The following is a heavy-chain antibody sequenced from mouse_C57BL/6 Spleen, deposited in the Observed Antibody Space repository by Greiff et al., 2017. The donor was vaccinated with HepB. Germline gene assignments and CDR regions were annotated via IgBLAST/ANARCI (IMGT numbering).Heavy chain of an antibody. Sequence: EVMLVESGGGLVQPKGSLKLSCAASGFTFNTYAMHWVRQAPGKGLEWVARIRSKSSNYATYYADSVKDRFTISRDDSQSMLYLQMNNLKTEDTAMYYCVREGYYSKVCWFAYWGQGTLVTVSA. CDR3: VREGYYSKVCWFAY. CDR2: IRSKSSNYAT. J-gene: IGHJ3*01. D-gene: IGHD2-5*01. CDR1: GFTFNTYA. V-gene: IGHV10-3*01.